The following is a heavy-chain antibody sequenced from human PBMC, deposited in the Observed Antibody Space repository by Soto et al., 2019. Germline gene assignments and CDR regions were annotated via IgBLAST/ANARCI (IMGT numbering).Heavy chain of an antibody. CDR3: ARDSVYGSGGSLDY. Sequence: PGGSLRLSCAASGFTFSSYAMHWVRQAPGKGLEWVAVIHYDGINKYYADSMKGRLTISRDNSKKTLYLQMNSLRAEDTAVYYCARDSVYGSGGSLDYWGQGTLVTVSS. CDR2: IHYDGINK. J-gene: IGHJ4*02. CDR1: GFTFSSYA. D-gene: IGHD2-15*01. V-gene: IGHV3-30*04.